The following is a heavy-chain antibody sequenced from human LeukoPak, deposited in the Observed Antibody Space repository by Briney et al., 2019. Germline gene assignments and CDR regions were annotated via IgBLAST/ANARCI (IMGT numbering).Heavy chain of an antibody. D-gene: IGHD2-15*01. CDR2: INPHTGGT. J-gene: IGHJ5*02. CDR3: AKDREYCSGGSCYLNWFDP. Sequence: ASVKVSCKASGYTFTGYYMHWVRQAPGQGLEWMGWINPHTGGTNYAQKFQGRVTMTRDTSISTAYMELSGLTSDDTAVYYCAKDREYCSGGSCYLNWFDPWGQGTLVTVSS. V-gene: IGHV1-2*02. CDR1: GYTFTGYY.